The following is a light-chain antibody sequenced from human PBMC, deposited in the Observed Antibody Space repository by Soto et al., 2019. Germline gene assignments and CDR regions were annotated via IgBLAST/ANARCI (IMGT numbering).Light chain of an antibody. CDR1: QRTSRW. J-gene: IGKJ4*01. CDR2: GAS. V-gene: IGKV1-12*01. CDR3: QQANTFPLT. Sequence: DVQMTQSPSSVSASVGDRVTITCRASQRTSRWIAWYQQKPGKAPNLLIYGASTLQSGVPSRFSGSGSGTDYTLSIKNLHPEDFATYYCQQANTFPLTFAGATKVEI.